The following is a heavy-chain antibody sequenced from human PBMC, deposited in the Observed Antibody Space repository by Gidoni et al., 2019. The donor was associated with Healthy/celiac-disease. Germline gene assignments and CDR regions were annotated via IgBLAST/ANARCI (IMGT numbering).Heavy chain of an antibody. CDR1: GGPISSSSYY. Sequence: QLQLQESGPGLVKPSETLSLTCTVSGGPISSSSYYWGWIRQPPGKGLEWIGSIYYSGSTYYNPSLKSRVTISVDTSKNQFSLKLSSVTAADTAVYYCARSLYYYDSSGYYFGYWGQGTLVTVSS. V-gene: IGHV4-39*01. CDR2: IYYSGST. CDR3: ARSLYYYDSSGYYFGY. D-gene: IGHD3-22*01. J-gene: IGHJ4*02.